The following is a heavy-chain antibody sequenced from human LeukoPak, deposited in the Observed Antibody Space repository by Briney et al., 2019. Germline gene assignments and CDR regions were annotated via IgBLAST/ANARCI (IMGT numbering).Heavy chain of an antibody. D-gene: IGHD4-17*01. Sequence: PSETLSLTCTVSGGSISSYYWSWIRQPPGKGLEWIGYIYYSGSTNYNPSLKSRVTISVDTSKNQFSLKLSSVTAADTAVYYCARTYGDYVDAFDIWGQGTMVTVSS. J-gene: IGHJ3*02. CDR1: GGSISSYY. V-gene: IGHV4-59*01. CDR2: IYYSGST. CDR3: ARTYGDYVDAFDI.